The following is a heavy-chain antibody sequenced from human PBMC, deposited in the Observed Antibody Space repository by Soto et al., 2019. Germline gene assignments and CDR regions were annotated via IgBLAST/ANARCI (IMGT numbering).Heavy chain of an antibody. CDR3: AKFPLPYYDILTGPTYYFDY. Sequence: GGSLRLSCAASGFTFSSYAMSWVRQAPGKGLEWVSAISGSGGSTYYADSVKGRFTISRDNSKNTLYLQMNSLRAEDTAVYYCAKFPLPYYDILTGPTYYFDYWGQGTLVTVSS. D-gene: IGHD3-9*01. J-gene: IGHJ4*02. CDR2: ISGSGGST. V-gene: IGHV3-23*01. CDR1: GFTFSSYA.